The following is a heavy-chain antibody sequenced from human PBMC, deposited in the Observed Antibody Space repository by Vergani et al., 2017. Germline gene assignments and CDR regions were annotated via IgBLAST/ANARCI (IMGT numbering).Heavy chain of an antibody. Sequence: QVQLEESGPGLVKPSETLSLTCTVSGGSFNTYYWSWIRQSPGKGLEWIGYIYSTGSTNYNPSLNSRVTMSVDTSKNQFSLKLRSVTAADTAVYFCARGPPPYCSSTSCYENWFDPWGQGTLVTVSS. CDR2: IYSTGST. D-gene: IGHD2-2*01. J-gene: IGHJ5*02. CDR3: ARGPPPYCSSTSCYENWFDP. CDR1: GGSFNTYY. V-gene: IGHV4-59*13.